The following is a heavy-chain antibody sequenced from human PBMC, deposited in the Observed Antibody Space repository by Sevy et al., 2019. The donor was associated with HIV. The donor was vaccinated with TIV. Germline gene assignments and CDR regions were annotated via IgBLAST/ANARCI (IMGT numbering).Heavy chain of an antibody. D-gene: IGHD2-2*01. Sequence: GGYLRLSCAASGFTFSSYGMHWVRQAPGKGLEWVVVIWYDGSNKYYADAVKGRFTISRDNSKNTLYLQMNSLRAEDTAVYYCARDPINLVPAAIYYYGMDVWGQGTTVTVSS. CDR1: GFTFSSYG. CDR2: IWYDGSNK. J-gene: IGHJ6*02. V-gene: IGHV3-33*01. CDR3: ARDPINLVPAAIYYYGMDV.